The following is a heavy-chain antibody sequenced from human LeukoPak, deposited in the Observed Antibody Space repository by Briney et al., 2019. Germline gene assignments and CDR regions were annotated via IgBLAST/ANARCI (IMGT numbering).Heavy chain of an antibody. CDR1: GFTFSSYA. J-gene: IGHJ4*02. D-gene: IGHD3-3*01. CDR2: ISYDGTNT. Sequence: GGSLRLSCAASGFTFSSYAMSWVRQAPGKGLEWVAYISYDGTNTDYADSVKGRFTISRDNSKNTLYLQMNSLRTEDTSVYYCASVLSYDVWRPLDNWGQGTLVTVSS. CDR3: ASVLSYDVWRPLDN. V-gene: IGHV3-30*04.